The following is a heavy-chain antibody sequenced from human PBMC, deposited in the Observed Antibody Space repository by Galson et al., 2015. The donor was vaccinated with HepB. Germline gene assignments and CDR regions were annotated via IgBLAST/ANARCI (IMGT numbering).Heavy chain of an antibody. CDR2: INSAGSST. CDR3: AREEIAGMVRGYGMDV. J-gene: IGHJ6*01. V-gene: IGHV3-74*01. D-gene: IGHD3-10*01. Sequence: SLRLSCAASGFTFSRSWMHWVRQGPGKGLMWVSRINSAGSSTIYADSVKGRFAISRDNAKNTLYLQMNSLRAEDTAIYYCAREEIAGMVRGYGMDVWGQGTTVTVSS. CDR1: GFTFSRSW.